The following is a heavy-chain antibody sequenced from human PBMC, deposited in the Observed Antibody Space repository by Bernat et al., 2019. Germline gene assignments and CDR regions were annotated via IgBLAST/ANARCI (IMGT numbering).Heavy chain of an antibody. CDR3: ARVDYYGSGNWFDP. Sequence: QVQLVQSGAEVKNPGASVKVSCKPSGYIFTNYAMHWVRQAPRQTFEWMGWISGGNGKTYYSQKLQGRVTITWDKSANTAYMEMSGLRSEDTAVYYCARVDYYGSGNWFDPWGQGTLVTVSS. D-gene: IGHD3-10*01. CDR1: GYIFTNYA. V-gene: IGHV1-3*01. J-gene: IGHJ5*02. CDR2: ISGGNGKT.